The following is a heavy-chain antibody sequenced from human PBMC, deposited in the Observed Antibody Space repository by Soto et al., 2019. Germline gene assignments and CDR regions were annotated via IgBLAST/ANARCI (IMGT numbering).Heavy chain of an antibody. Sequence: SQTLSLTCVISGDSVSSNNAAWNWVRQSPSRGLEWLGRTYYRPEWYYDYALSVKNRITINADASKNQFSLHLDSVTPEDTAVYYCSSDPGRWDWLDPWGQGILVTVS. CDR1: GDSVSSNNAA. V-gene: IGHV6-1*01. D-gene: IGHD1-1*01. CDR3: SSDPGRWDWLDP. J-gene: IGHJ5*02. CDR2: TYYRPEWYY.